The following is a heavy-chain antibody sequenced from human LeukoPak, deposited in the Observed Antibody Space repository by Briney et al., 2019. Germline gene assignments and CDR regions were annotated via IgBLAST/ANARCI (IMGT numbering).Heavy chain of an antibody. V-gene: IGHV1-18*04. Sequence: VASVKVSCKASDYTFTSYGISWVRQAPGQGLEWMGWINTYTGNTNYAQKLQARVSMTTDTSTRTAYMELRSLRSDDTAMYYCARQAGGYSSGWYQFHFDYWGPGTLVIVSS. CDR1: DYTFTSYG. D-gene: IGHD6-19*01. J-gene: IGHJ4*02. CDR3: ARQAGGYSSGWYQFHFDY. CDR2: INTYTGNT.